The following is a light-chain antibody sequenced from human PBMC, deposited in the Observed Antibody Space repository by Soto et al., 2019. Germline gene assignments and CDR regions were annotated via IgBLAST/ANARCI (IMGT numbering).Light chain of an antibody. CDR1: QEISTY. J-gene: IGKJ4*01. Sequence: DIQMTQASSSLSASVGDRVTITCRARQEISTYLAWYQQKPGKVPKLLISAAYTLQSGVPPRFSGSGSGTDFTLTISSRQPEDVATYYCQKYDNAPLTFGGGTEVEIK. CDR3: QKYDNAPLT. V-gene: IGKV1-27*01. CDR2: AAY.